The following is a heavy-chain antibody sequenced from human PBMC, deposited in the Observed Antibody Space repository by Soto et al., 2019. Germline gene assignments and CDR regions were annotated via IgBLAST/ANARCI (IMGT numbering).Heavy chain of an antibody. D-gene: IGHD7-27*01. Sequence: QVQLVQSGAEVKKPGSSVKVSCKASGGPFSSYTISWVRQAPGQGLEWMGRIIPILGIANSAQKFQGRVTITADKSTSTAYMELSSLRSEDTAVYYCAREHPTGDPDYWGQGTLVTVSS. J-gene: IGHJ4*02. CDR1: GGPFSSYT. V-gene: IGHV1-69*08. CDR2: IIPILGIA. CDR3: AREHPTGDPDY.